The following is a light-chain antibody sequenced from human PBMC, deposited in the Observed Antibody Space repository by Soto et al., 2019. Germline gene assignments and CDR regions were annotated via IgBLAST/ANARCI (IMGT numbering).Light chain of an antibody. CDR1: QSVSSTY. CDR3: QQYGRSPRT. CDR2: SAS. J-gene: IGKJ1*01. V-gene: IGKV3-20*01. Sequence: EIVLTQSPGTLSLSPGERATLSCRASQSVSSTYLAWYQQKPGQTPRLLIYSASSRATGIPDRFRGSGSATDFTLTIRRLGPEDFAVYYCQQYGRSPRTFGKGTKVEIK.